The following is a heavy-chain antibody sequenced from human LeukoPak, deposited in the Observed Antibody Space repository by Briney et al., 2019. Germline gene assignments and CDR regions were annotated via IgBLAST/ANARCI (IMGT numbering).Heavy chain of an antibody. CDR1: GFTFSDYY. CDR3: ARGISYDSSGYWARIRYYYYYYGMDV. CDR2: ISSSSSYT. V-gene: IGHV3-11*06. J-gene: IGHJ6*02. D-gene: IGHD3-22*01. Sequence: GGSLRLSCAASGFTFSDYYVSWISQAPGKGLEWVSYISSSSSYTNYADSVKGRFTISRDNAKNSLYLQMNSLRAEDTAVYYCARGISYDSSGYWARIRYYYYYYGMDVWGQGTTVTVSS.